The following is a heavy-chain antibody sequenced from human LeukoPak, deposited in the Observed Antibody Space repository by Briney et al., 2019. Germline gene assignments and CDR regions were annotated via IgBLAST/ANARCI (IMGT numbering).Heavy chain of an antibody. CDR3: ARDTIPYCSGGSCSRRHY. D-gene: IGHD2-15*01. Sequence: GGSLRLSCAGSGFTFSSYWMHWVRQAPGKGLVWVSRIHSDGSSTSYADSVKGRFTISRDNAKNTLYLQMNSLRVEDTAVYYCARDTIPYCSGGSCSRRHYWGQGTLVTVSS. J-gene: IGHJ4*02. CDR1: GFTFSSYW. CDR2: IHSDGSST. V-gene: IGHV3-74*01.